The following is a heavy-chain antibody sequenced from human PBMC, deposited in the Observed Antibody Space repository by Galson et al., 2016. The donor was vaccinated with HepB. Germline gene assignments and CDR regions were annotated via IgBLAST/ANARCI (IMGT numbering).Heavy chain of an antibody. D-gene: IGHD4-23*01. CDR3: ARGLGVETNHVIDY. V-gene: IGHV3-74*01. Sequence: SLRLSCAASGFTFSTYAMSWVRQVPGKRLVWVSHINSDGNNKNYADSAKGRFTISSDNAKNTLFLQMSSLRAEDTDVYYCARGLGVETNHVIDYWGQGILVTVSS. CDR1: GFTFSTYA. CDR2: INSDGNNK. J-gene: IGHJ4*02.